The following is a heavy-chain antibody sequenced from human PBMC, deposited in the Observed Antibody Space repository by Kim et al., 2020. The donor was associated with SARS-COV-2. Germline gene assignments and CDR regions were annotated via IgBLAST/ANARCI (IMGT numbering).Heavy chain of an antibody. J-gene: IGHJ4*02. Sequence: GGSLRLSCAASGFTFSNAWMSWVRQAPGKGLEWVGRIKSKTDGGTTDYAAPVKGRFTISRDDSKNTLYLQMNSLKTEDTAVYYCTMSIAAAGGNYWGQGTLVTVSS. D-gene: IGHD6-13*01. V-gene: IGHV3-15*01. CDR3: TMSIAAAGGNY. CDR1: GFTFSNAW. CDR2: IKSKTDGGTT.